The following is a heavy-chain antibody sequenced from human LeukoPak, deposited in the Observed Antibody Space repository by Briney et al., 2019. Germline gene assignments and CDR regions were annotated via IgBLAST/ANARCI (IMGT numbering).Heavy chain of an antibody. V-gene: IGHV1-69*06. Sequence: SVKVSCKASGGTFSSYAISWVRQAPGQGLEWMGGIIPIFGTANYAQKFQGRVTITADKSTSTAYMELSSLRSEDTAVYYCATLWGQWLVQDYWGQGTLVTVSS. CDR3: ATLWGQWLVQDY. CDR1: GGTFSSYA. D-gene: IGHD6-19*01. CDR2: IIPIFGTA. J-gene: IGHJ4*02.